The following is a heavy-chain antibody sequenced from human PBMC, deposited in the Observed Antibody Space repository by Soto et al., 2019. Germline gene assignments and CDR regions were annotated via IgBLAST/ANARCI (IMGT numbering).Heavy chain of an antibody. D-gene: IGHD6-6*01. CDR3: ARDPGYSSSSHFDP. CDR2: ISAYNGNT. J-gene: IGHJ5*02. V-gene: IGHV1-18*01. Sequence: KVACKASGYTFTSYGISWVRKAPGQGLEWMGWISAYNGNTNYAQKLQGRVTMTTDTSTSTAYMELRSLRSDDTAVYYCARDPGYSSSSHFDPWGQGTLVTVSS. CDR1: GYTFTSYG.